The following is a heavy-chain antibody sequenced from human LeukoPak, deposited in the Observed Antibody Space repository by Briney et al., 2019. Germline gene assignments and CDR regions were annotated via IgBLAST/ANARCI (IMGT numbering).Heavy chain of an antibody. Sequence: EASVKVPCKASGYTFTSYGISWVRQAPGQGLEWMGWISAYNGNTNYAQKLQGRVTMTTDTSTSTAYMELRSLRSDDTAVYYCARAPTYYYGSGSYYTSPSDYWGQGTLVTVSS. J-gene: IGHJ4*02. V-gene: IGHV1-18*01. D-gene: IGHD3-10*01. CDR2: ISAYNGNT. CDR3: ARAPTYYYGSGSYYTSPSDY. CDR1: GYTFTSYG.